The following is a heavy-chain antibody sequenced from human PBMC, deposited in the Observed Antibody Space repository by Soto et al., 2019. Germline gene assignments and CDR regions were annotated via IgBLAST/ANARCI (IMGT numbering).Heavy chain of an antibody. V-gene: IGHV3-74*01. CDR1: GFTFSTYW. J-gene: IGHJ3*01. CDR3: ATGPTPAFAF. D-gene: IGHD1-1*01. CDR2: IHGDGITT. Sequence: GSLRLSCAASGFTFSTYWMHWVRQAPGKGLVWVSRIHGDGITTLYADSVTGRFTISRDNAKNTVFLQMNSLRAEDTAVYYCATGPTPAFAFWGRGTMVTVSS.